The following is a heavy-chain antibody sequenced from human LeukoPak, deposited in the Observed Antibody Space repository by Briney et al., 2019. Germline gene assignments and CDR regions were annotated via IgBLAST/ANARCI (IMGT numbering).Heavy chain of an antibody. J-gene: IGHJ3*01. Sequence: GGSLRLSCAASGFTFSSYWMNWARQAPGKGLEWVASINSDGSEGYYADVVKGRFTISRDNAKNSLYLQINSLRAKDTAVYYCARSSYSSSSSVWGQGTMVTVSS. CDR3: ARSSYSSSSSV. CDR1: GFTFSSYW. D-gene: IGHD6-6*01. CDR2: INSDGSEG. V-gene: IGHV3-7*03.